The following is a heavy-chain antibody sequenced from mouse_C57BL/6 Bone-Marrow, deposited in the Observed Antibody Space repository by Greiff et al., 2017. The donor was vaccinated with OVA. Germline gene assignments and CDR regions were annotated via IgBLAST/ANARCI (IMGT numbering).Heavy chain of an antibody. CDR3: SRGVYDDDRDIYYAFDY. CDR2: IYPNNGGT. V-gene: IGHV1-34*01. J-gene: IGHJ4*01. CDR1: GYTFTDYY. D-gene: IGHD2-4*01. Sequence: VQLQQSGPELVKPGASVKLSCKASGYTFTDYYMHWVKQSHGQSLEWIGYIYPNNGGTGYNQQFKGKATLTVDKSSSTAYMELLSLTSEDSAVYYGSRGVYDDDRDIYYAFDYWGQGTLVTVS.